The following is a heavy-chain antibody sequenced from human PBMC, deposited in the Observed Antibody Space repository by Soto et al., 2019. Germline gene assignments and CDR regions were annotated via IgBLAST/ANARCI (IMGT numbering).Heavy chain of an antibody. CDR1: GYTFTNYG. D-gene: IGHD3-22*01. CDR3: ARDREYYYDSSGNYYYHYGMDV. Sequence: QVQLVESGAEVKKPGASVKVSCKASGYTFTNYGISWVRQAPGQGLEWTGWISGYNGNTKYAQKFQGRVTMTTDTPTNTAYMDLRSLRSDDTAVYYCARDREYYYDSSGNYYYHYGMDVWGQGTTVTDS. J-gene: IGHJ6*02. V-gene: IGHV1-18*04. CDR2: ISGYNGNT.